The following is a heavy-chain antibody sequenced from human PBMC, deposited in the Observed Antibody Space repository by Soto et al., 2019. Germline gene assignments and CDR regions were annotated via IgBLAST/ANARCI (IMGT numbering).Heavy chain of an antibody. V-gene: IGHV3-11*01. CDR3: ARSHLYYDSSGYPDY. Sequence: GGSLRLSCAASGFTFSDYYMSWIRQAPGKGLEWVSYISSSGSTIYYADSVKGRFTISRDNAKNSLYLQMNSLRAEDTAAYYCARSHLYYDSSGYPDYWGQGTLVTVSS. J-gene: IGHJ4*02. D-gene: IGHD3-22*01. CDR2: ISSSGSTI. CDR1: GFTFSDYY.